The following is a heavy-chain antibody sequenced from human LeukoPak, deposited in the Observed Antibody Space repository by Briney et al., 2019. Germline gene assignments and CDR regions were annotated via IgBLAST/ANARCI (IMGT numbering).Heavy chain of an antibody. J-gene: IGHJ3*02. CDR1: GGSISSYY. D-gene: IGHD6-19*01. V-gene: IGHV4-4*07. Sequence: PSETLSLTCTVSGGSISSYYWSWIRQPAGKGLEWIGRIYTSGSTNYNPSLKSRVTMSVDTSKNQFSLKLRSVTAADTAVYYCARVYSSGWSLSPKDAFDIWGQGTMVTVSS. CDR3: ARVYSSGWSLSPKDAFDI. CDR2: IYTSGST.